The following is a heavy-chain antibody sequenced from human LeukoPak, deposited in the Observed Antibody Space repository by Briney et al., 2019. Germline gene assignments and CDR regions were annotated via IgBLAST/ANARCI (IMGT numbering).Heavy chain of an antibody. CDR3: AREALEWSPPDI. Sequence: GGSLRLSCAASGFTFSNYAMSWVRQAPGKGLEWVSGISGSGGSTYYADSVKGRFTISRDNSKNTLYLQMNNMRTEDTAVYYCAREALEWSPPDIWGQGTTVTVSS. D-gene: IGHD3-3*01. CDR1: GFTFSNYA. J-gene: IGHJ3*02. V-gene: IGHV3-23*01. CDR2: ISGSGGST.